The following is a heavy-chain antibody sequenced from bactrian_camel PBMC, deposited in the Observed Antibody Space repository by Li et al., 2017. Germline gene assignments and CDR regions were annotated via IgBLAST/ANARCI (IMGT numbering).Heavy chain of an antibody. CDR1: GSAYSSYY. CDR3: AADTVNLQMARWYTY. D-gene: IGHD1*01. V-gene: IGHV3S53*01. CDR2: IDTAGSA. Sequence: VESGGGSVQAGGSLRLSCVASGSAYSSYYMAWFRKEREAVATIDTAGSATYSASVAGRFTISRDNAQNTLYLEMNNLKPEDSAMYYCAADTVNLQMARWYTYWGQGTQVTVS. J-gene: IGHJ4*01.